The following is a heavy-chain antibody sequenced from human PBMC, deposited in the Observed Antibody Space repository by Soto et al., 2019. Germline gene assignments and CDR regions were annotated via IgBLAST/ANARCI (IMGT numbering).Heavy chain of an antibody. D-gene: IGHD3-22*01. CDR2: IYYGGST. CDR1: GGSISSYY. CDR3: ASVKVTYYYDSSGYRSDRKERAFDI. Sequence: PSETLSLTCTVSGGSISSYYWSWIRQPPGKGLEWIGYIYYGGSTNYNPSLKSRVTISVDTSKNQFSLKLSSVTAADTAVYYCASVKVTYYYDSSGYRSDRKERAFDIWGQGTMVTVSS. J-gene: IGHJ3*02. V-gene: IGHV4-59*01.